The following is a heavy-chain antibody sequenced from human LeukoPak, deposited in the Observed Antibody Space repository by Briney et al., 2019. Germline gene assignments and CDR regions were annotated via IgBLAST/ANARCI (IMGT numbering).Heavy chain of an antibody. CDR1: GFTFSNAW. CDR2: IKSKTDGGTT. J-gene: IGHJ4*02. CDR3: TSPLVVPAAMPFN. V-gene: IGHV3-15*01. Sequence: GGSLRLSCAASGFTFSNAWMSWVRQAPGKGLEWVGRIKSKTDGGTTDYAAPVKGRFTISRDDSENTLYLQMNSLKTEDTAVYYCTSPLVVPAAMPFNWGQGTLVTVSS. D-gene: IGHD2-2*01.